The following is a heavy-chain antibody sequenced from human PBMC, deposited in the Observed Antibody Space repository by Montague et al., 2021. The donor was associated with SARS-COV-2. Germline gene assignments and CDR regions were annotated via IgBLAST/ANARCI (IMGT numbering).Heavy chain of an antibody. CDR3: ARDGKTRIAMIVVVIGYCDY. Sequence: SETLSLTCAVTGDSISSRSYYWGWIRQPPGKGLEWIGSIYYSGSTYYXXXLKSRVTISVDTSKNQFSLKLSSVTAADTAVYYCARDGKTRIAMIVVVIGYCDYWGQGTLVTVSS. CDR2: IYYSGST. D-gene: IGHD3-22*01. CDR1: GDSISSRSYY. J-gene: IGHJ4*02. V-gene: IGHV4-39*02.